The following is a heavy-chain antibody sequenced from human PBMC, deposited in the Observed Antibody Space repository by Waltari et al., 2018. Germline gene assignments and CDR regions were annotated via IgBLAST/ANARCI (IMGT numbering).Heavy chain of an antibody. V-gene: IGHV4-34*01. Sequence: QVQLQQWGAGLLKPSETLSLTCAVYGGSFSGYYWSWIRQPPGKGLEWIGEINHSGSTNYNPSLKSRVTISVDTSKNQFSLKLSSVTAADTAVYYCAGGDRMGRWLQLNYWGQGTLVTVSS. D-gene: IGHD5-12*01. CDR1: GGSFSGYY. CDR2: INHSGST. CDR3: AGGDRMGRWLQLNY. J-gene: IGHJ4*02.